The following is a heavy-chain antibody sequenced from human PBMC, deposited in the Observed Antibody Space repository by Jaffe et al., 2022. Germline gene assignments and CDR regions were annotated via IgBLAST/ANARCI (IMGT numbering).Heavy chain of an antibody. J-gene: IGHJ4*02. V-gene: IGHV3-7*05. Sequence: EVQLVESGGGLVQPGGSLRLSCAASGFTFSSYWMSWVRQAPGKGLEWVANIKQDGSEKYYVDSVKGRFTISRDNAKNSLYLQMNSLRAEDTAVYYCARAVVWEMATIAFDYWGQGTLVTVSS. CDR1: GFTFSSYW. D-gene: IGHD5-12*01. CDR3: ARAVVWEMATIAFDY. CDR2: IKQDGSEK.